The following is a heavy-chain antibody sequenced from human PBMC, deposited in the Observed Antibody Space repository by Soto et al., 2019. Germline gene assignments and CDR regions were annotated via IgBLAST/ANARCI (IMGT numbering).Heavy chain of an antibody. D-gene: IGHD3-9*01. CDR1: GGTFNSFL. CDR2: IVPLFGTT. Sequence: VQLVQSGAEVKKPGSSVKVSCNSSGGTFNSFLVSWVRQAPGQGLEWMGGIVPLFGTTEYAQKFQGRGSITADGSASTTYMELRSLRPGDTALYSCVVRDEQCGVLTGNDETGFESRGPGTLITVS. CDR3: VVRDEQCGVLTGNDETGFES. V-gene: IGHV1-69*01. J-gene: IGHJ4*02.